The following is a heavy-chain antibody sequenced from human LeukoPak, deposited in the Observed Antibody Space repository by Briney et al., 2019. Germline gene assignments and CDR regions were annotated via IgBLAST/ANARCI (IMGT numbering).Heavy chain of an antibody. CDR2: ISYSGTT. J-gene: IGHJ4*02. V-gene: IGHV4-39*07. CDR3: ARGFRGDNFDY. Sequence: SETLSLTCTVSGGSISSRPYYWGWVRQPPGKGLEWIGTISYSGTTYYSPSLKSRVTIPLDTSKNQFSLKLSSVTAADTAIYYCARGFRGDNFDYWGQGTLVTVSS. D-gene: IGHD7-27*01. CDR1: GGSISSRPYY.